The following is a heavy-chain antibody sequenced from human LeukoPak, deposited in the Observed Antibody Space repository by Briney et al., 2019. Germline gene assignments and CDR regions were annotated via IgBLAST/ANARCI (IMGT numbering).Heavy chain of an antibody. J-gene: IGHJ4*02. CDR3: ARDHDFALDY. CDR2: ISNSGNSI. V-gene: IGHV3-48*02. Sequence: GGSLRLSCAASGFTFSSYSMDWVRQPPGKGLEWVSYISNSGNSIYYADSVKGRFTISRDNAKNSLDLQMSSLRDEDTAVYYCARDHDFALDYWGQGTLVTVSS. D-gene: IGHD1-1*01. CDR1: GFTFSSYS.